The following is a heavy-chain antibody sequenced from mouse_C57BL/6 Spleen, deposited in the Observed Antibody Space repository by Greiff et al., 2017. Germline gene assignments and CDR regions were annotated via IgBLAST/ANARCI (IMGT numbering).Heavy chain of an antibody. CDR1: GYTFTSYW. D-gene: IGHD6-5*01. CDR3: ARMQRYAMDY. J-gene: IGHJ4*01. V-gene: IGHV1-50*01. CDR2: IDPSDSYT. Sequence: QVQLQQPGAELVKPGASVKLSCKASGYTFTSYWMQWVKQRPGQGLEWIGEIDPSDSYTNYNQKFKGKATLTVDTSSSTAYMQLSSLTSEDSAVYYCARMQRYAMDYWGQGTSVTVSS.